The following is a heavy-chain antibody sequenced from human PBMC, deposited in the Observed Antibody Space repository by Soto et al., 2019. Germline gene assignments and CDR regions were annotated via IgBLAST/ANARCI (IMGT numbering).Heavy chain of an antibody. V-gene: IGHV4-34*01. CDR2: INHSGST. Sequence: SETLSLTCAVYCGTFSDYYLRLIRQPPGKGLEWIGEINHSGSTNYNPPLKSRVTITVDTSKNQFSLKLSSVTAADTDVYYCARARGHDYWGQGTLVTVSS. CDR3: ARARGHDY. J-gene: IGHJ4*02. CDR1: CGTFSDYY.